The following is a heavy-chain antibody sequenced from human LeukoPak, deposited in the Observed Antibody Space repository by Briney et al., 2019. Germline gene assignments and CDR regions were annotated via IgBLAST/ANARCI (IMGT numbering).Heavy chain of an antibody. J-gene: IGHJ3*01. V-gene: IGHV4-59*01. D-gene: IGHD6-13*01. CDR3: ARPYSSNWYDSFHF. Sequence: SETLSLTCTVSGDSISSYYWSWIRQPPGKGLEWIGYIYYSVSIKYNPSLKSRVTISVDTSKNQFSVKLSSVTAADTAVYYCARPYSSNWYDSFHFWGQGTMVT. CDR1: GDSISSYY. CDR2: IYYSVSI.